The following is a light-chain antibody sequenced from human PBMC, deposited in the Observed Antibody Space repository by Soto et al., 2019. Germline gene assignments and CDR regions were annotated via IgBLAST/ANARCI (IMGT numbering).Light chain of an antibody. J-gene: IGKJ2*03. CDR1: QSVSNKY. CDR2: GAS. Sequence: ERATLSCGASQSVSNKYLAWYQQNTGQAPRLLIYGASNRATGIPDRFSGSGSGTDFTLTIFFFSSKRRQTNFSPRFG. CDR3: PR. V-gene: IGKV3-20*01.